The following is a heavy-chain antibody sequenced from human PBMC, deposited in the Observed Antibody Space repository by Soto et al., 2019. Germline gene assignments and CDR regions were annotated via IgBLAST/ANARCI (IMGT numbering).Heavy chain of an antibody. CDR1: GFTFSSYA. Sequence: GGSLRLSCAASGFTFSSYAMHWVRQAPGKGLEWVAVISYDGSNKYYGDSVKGRFTISRDNSKNTLYLQMNSLRAEDTAVYYCARDGSVVVVINHLFDYWGQGTLVTVS. D-gene: IGHD3-22*01. J-gene: IGHJ4*02. CDR3: ARDGSVVVVINHLFDY. CDR2: ISYDGSNK. V-gene: IGHV3-30-3*01.